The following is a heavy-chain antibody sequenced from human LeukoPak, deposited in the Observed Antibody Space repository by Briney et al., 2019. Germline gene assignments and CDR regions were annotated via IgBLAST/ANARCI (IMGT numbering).Heavy chain of an antibody. V-gene: IGHV3-23*01. CDR3: AKARIKGIVVVTAARDEYFQH. D-gene: IGHD3-22*01. CDR2: ISGRGGST. J-gene: IGHJ1*01. Sequence: GGSLRLSCAASGFTFSRYAMSWVRQAPGKGLEWVSAISGRGGSTYYADSVKGRFTISRDNSKNTLYLQMNSLRAEDTAVYYCAKARIKGIVVVTAARDEYFQHWGQGTLVTVSS. CDR1: GFTFSRYA.